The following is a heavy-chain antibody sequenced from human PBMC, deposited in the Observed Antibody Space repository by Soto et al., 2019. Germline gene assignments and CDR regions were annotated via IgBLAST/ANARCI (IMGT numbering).Heavy chain of an antibody. V-gene: IGHV3-23*01. Sequence: PGRSLRLSCAASGFTFSSLAMSCVRQAPGKGLEWVSAISGSGGSTYYADSVKGRFTISRDNSKNTLYLQMNSLRAEDTAVYYCAKSRKWFGIDYWGQGTLVTVSS. CDR2: ISGSGGST. J-gene: IGHJ4*02. CDR1: GFTFSSLA. D-gene: IGHD3-10*01. CDR3: AKSRKWFGIDY.